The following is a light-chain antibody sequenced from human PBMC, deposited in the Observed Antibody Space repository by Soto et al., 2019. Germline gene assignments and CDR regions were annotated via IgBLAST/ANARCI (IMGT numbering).Light chain of an antibody. CDR3: QQLSSYPLT. V-gene: IGKV1-9*01. CDR1: QGISSY. CDR2: AAS. Sequence: IQFTQSPSSLPASVGDRLTITCRASQGISSYLAWYEQKPGKAPKLLIYAASTLQSGVPSRFSGSGSGTDFTLTISSLQHEDFATYYCQQLSSYPLTFGGGTKVDIK. J-gene: IGKJ4*02.